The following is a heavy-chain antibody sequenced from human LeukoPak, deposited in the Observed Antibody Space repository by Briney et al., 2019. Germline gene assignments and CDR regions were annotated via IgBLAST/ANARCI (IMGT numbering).Heavy chain of an antibody. CDR3: ARGGIPGGNYYREHFDY. CDR2: IYPGDSDT. V-gene: IGHV5-51*01. Sequence: GESLKISCKGSGYIFTSNWIGWVRQMPGKGLEWMRIIYPGDSDTRHSPSFDGQVTISVDQSISTAYLQWSSLKASDPAMYYCARGGIPGGNYYREHFDYWGQGTLVTVSS. D-gene: IGHD1-26*01. J-gene: IGHJ4*02. CDR1: GYIFTSNW.